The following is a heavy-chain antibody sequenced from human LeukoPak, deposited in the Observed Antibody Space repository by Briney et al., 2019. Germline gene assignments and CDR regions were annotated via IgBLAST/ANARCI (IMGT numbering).Heavy chain of an antibody. D-gene: IGHD5-24*01. Sequence: GGSLRLSCAASGFTFDDYAMHWVRQAPGKGLEWVSGISWNSGSIGYADSVKGRFTISRDNAKNSLYLQMNSLRAEDMALYYCAKDIGDGHNRVMGFDYWGQGTLVTVSS. CDR3: AKDIGDGHNRVMGFDY. CDR2: ISWNSGSI. J-gene: IGHJ4*02. CDR1: GFTFDDYA. V-gene: IGHV3-9*03.